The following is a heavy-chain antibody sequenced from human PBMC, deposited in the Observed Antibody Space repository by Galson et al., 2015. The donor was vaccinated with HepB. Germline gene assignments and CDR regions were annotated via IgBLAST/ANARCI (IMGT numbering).Heavy chain of an antibody. V-gene: IGHV1-2*02. J-gene: IGHJ5*02. D-gene: IGHD4-17*01. CDR1: GYTFTGYY. Sequence: SVKVSCKASGYTFTGYYMHWVRQAPGQGLEWMGGINPNSGGTNYAQTFQGRVTMTRDTSISTAYMELSRLRSDDTAVYYCARARRLIEAEESTVLPFIAGFDPWGQGTLVTVSS. CDR2: INPNSGGT. CDR3: ARARRLIEAEESTVLPFIAGFDP.